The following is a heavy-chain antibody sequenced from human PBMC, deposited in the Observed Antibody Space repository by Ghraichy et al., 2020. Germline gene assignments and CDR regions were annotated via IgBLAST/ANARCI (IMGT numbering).Heavy chain of an antibody. CDR2: IYTSGST. Sequence: SETLSLTCTVSGGSISSYYWSWIRQPAGKGLEWIGRIYTSGSTNYNPSLKSRVTMSVDTSKNQFSLKLSSVTAADTAVYYCARDWGAPLIVGATSRGQYLGFDPWGQGTLVTVSS. J-gene: IGHJ5*02. CDR3: ARDWGAPLIVGATSRGQYLGFDP. D-gene: IGHD1-26*01. V-gene: IGHV4-4*07. CDR1: GGSISSYY.